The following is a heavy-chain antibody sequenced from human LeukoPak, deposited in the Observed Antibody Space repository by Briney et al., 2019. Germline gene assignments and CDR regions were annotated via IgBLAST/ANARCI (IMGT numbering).Heavy chain of an antibody. CDR3: AREGLWVGLDSGKTRQAYWES. CDR1: GFIFSTYG. D-gene: IGHD2-21*01. Sequence: GGSLRLSCAASGFIFSTYGMHWVRQAPGKGLERVAVVWYDGSKKHYADSVKGRFTISRDNSKNTLYLQMNSLRAEDTAVYYCAREGLWVGLDSGKTRQAYWESWGQGTMVTVSS. J-gene: IGHJ3*01. CDR2: VWYDGSKK. V-gene: IGHV3-33*01.